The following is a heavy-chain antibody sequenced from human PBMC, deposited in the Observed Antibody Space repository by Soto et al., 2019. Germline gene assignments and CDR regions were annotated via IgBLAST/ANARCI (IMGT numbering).Heavy chain of an antibody. J-gene: IGHJ4*02. D-gene: IGHD2-21*02. CDR2: ISYDGSNK. CDR3: ARDTIGDLITIYFDY. Sequence: GGSLRLSCAASGFTFSSYAMHWVRQAPGKGLEWVAVISYDGSNKYYADSVKGRFTISRDNSKNTLYLQMNSLRAEDTAVYYCARDTIGDLITIYFDYWGQGTLVTVSS. CDR1: GFTFSSYA. V-gene: IGHV3-30-3*01.